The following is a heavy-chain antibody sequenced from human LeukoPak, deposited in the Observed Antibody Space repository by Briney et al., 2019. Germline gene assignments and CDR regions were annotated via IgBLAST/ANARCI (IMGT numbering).Heavy chain of an antibody. CDR1: GFTFSSYS. D-gene: IGHD1-26*01. CDR3: ARDGRVGATNGFHY. Sequence: GGPLRLSCAASGFTFSSYSMNWVRQAPGKGLEWVSSISSSSSYIYYADSVKGRFTISRDNAKNSLYLQMNSLRAEDTAVYYCARDGRVGATNGFHYWVQGTLVTVSS. V-gene: IGHV3-21*01. J-gene: IGHJ4*02. CDR2: ISSSSSYI.